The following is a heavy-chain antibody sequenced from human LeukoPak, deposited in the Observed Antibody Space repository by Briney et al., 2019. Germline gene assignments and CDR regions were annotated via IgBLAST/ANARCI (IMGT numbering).Heavy chain of an antibody. J-gene: IGHJ4*02. CDR1: GGTFSSYA. CDR2: IIPIFGTA. D-gene: IGHD3-3*01. Sequence: SVKVSCKASGGTFSSYAISWVRQAPGRGLEWMGGIIPIFGTANYAQKFQGRVTITADESTSTAYMELSSLRSEDTAVYYCAWGGLRFLEWLEFDYWGQGTLVTVSS. CDR3: AWGGLRFLEWLEFDY. V-gene: IGHV1-69*13.